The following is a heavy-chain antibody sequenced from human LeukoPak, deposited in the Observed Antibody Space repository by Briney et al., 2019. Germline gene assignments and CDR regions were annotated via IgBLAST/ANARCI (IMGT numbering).Heavy chain of an antibody. V-gene: IGHV3-23*01. Sequence: GGSLRLSCAASGFTFSSYGMSWVRQAPGKGLEWVSGISGSGGSTYYADSVKGRFTISRGNSKNTLYLQMNSLRAEDTAVYYCAKDRGDSSGYYLGVFDYWGQGTLVTVSS. CDR1: GFTFSSYG. D-gene: IGHD3-22*01. CDR2: ISGSGGST. CDR3: AKDRGDSSGYYLGVFDY. J-gene: IGHJ4*02.